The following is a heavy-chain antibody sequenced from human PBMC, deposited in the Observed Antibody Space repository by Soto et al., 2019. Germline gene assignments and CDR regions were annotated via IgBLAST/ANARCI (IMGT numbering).Heavy chain of an antibody. CDR2: ISAYNGNT. CDR3: ARDQGDYYYCDGKDV. V-gene: IGHV1-18*01. CDR1: GYTFTSYG. J-gene: IGHJ6*02. D-gene: IGHD3-16*01. Sequence: ASVKVSCKASGYTFTSYGISWVRQAPGQGLEWMGWISAYNGNTNYAQKLQGRVTMTTDTSTSTAYMELRSLRSDDTAVYYCARDQGDYYYCDGKDVWGQGTTVTVSS.